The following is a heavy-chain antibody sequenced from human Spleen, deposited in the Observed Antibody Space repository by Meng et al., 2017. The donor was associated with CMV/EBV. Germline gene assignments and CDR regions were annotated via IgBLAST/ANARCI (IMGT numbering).Heavy chain of an antibody. D-gene: IGHD1-1*01. CDR3: AKDLRYNINWFDP. CDR2: IYSAGST. CDR1: GFSVSSKY. Sequence: GESLKISCAASGFSVSSKYMSWVRQAPGKGLEWVSVIYSAGSTYYADSVKGRFTISRDNSKNTLYLQMNSLRAEDTAVYYCAKDLRYNINWFDPWGQGTLVTVSS. J-gene: IGHJ5*02. V-gene: IGHV3-53*01.